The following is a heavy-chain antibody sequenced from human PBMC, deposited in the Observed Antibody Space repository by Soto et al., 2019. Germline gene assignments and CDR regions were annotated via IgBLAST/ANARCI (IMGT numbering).Heavy chain of an antibody. D-gene: IGHD6-19*01. Sequence: PSVKVSCKASGGTFSSYAISWVRQAPGQGHEWMGGIIPIFGTANYAQKFQGRVTITADESTSTAYMELSSLRSEDTAEYYCARDPMGKAVAGAPRYGMDVWGQGXTVTVYS. J-gene: IGHJ6*02. CDR1: GGTFSSYA. CDR2: IIPIFGTA. V-gene: IGHV1-69*13. CDR3: ARDPMGKAVAGAPRYGMDV.